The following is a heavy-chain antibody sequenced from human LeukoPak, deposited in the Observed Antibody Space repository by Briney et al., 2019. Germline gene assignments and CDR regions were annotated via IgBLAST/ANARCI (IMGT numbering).Heavy chain of an antibody. CDR3: ASDSSIVLMVYAPLDY. Sequence: SVKVSCKASGGTFSSYAISWVRQAPGQGLEWMGRIIPIFGTANYAQKFQGRVTITTDESTSTAYMELSSLRSEDTAVYYCASDSSIVLMVYAPLDYRGQGTLVTVSS. CDR2: IIPIFGTA. V-gene: IGHV1-69*05. D-gene: IGHD2-8*01. J-gene: IGHJ4*02. CDR1: GGTFSSYA.